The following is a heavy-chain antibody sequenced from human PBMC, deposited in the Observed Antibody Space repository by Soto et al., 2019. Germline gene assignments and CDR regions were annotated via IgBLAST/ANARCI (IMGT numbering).Heavy chain of an antibody. CDR1: GGSFSGYY. CDR2: INHSGST. Sequence: SETLSLTCAVYGGSFSGYYWSWNRQPPGKGLEWIGEINHSGSTNYNPSLKSRVTISVDTSKNQFSLKLSSVTAADTAVYYCARYIVFQESNCSGGSCYPNWFDPWGQGTLVTVSS. J-gene: IGHJ5*02. D-gene: IGHD2-15*01. CDR3: ARYIVFQESNCSGGSCYPNWFDP. V-gene: IGHV4-34*01.